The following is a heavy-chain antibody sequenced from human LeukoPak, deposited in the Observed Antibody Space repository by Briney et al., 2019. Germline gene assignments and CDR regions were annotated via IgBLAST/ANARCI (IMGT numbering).Heavy chain of an antibody. J-gene: IGHJ4*02. V-gene: IGHV3-74*01. D-gene: IGHD3-10*01. CDR2: INSDGSST. CDR1: GLAFSAYK. Sequence: GGSLRLSCAASGLAFSAYKMHWVRQAPGKGLVWVSRINSDGSSTSYADSVKGRFTISRDNAKNTLYLQMNSLRAEDTAVYYCARDRPNYGSGSYALDYWGQGTLVTVSS. CDR3: ARDRPNYGSGSYALDY.